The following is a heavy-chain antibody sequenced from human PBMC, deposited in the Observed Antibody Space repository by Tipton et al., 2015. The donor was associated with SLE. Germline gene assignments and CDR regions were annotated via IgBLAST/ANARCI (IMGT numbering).Heavy chain of an antibody. Sequence: TLSLTCTVSGGSISTHYWGWIRQPPGKGLEWIGYIYNSGSTNYNPSLKSRVTISVDTSKNQFSLKLSSVTAADTAVYYCARVFTTMIVVENDAFDIWGQGTMVTVSS. D-gene: IGHD3-22*01. CDR2: IYNSGST. V-gene: IGHV4-59*11. CDR3: ARVFTTMIVVENDAFDI. J-gene: IGHJ3*02. CDR1: GGSISTHY.